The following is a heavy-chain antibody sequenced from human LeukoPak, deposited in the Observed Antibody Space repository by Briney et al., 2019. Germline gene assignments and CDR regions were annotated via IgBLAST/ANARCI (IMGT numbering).Heavy chain of an antibody. CDR1: GGSISSGGYY. D-gene: IGHD5-24*01. J-gene: IGHJ4*02. CDR2: IYHSGST. Sequence: SGTLSLTCTVSGGSISSGGYYWSWIRQPPGKGLEWIGYIYHSGSTYYNPPLKSRVTISVDRSKNQFSLKLSSVTAADTAVYYCARGRDGYNLADYWGQGTLVTVSS. V-gene: IGHV4-30-2*01. CDR3: ARGRDGYNLADY.